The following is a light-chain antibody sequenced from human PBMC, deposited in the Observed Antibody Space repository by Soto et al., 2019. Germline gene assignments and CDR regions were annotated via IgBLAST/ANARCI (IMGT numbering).Light chain of an antibody. CDR3: CSYADSSSI. CDR1: SSDVGSYNL. V-gene: IGLV2-23*01. Sequence: QSALTQPASVSGSPGQSITISCTGTSSDVGSYNLVSWYQQHPGKAPKLMIYEGSKRPSGVSNRFSGSKSGNTASLTISGLQAEDEADYYCCSYADSSSIFGGGTKLTVL. CDR2: EGS. J-gene: IGLJ2*01.